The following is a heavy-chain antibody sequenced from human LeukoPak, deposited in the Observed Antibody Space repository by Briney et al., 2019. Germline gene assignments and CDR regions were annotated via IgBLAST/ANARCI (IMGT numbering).Heavy chain of an antibody. CDR3: ARRAYGSGSFNRYYFDY. CDR1: GGSISNYY. Sequence: PSETLSLTCTVSGGSISNYYWSWIRQPPGQGLEWIGYIYYSGSTNYNPSLKSRVTISVDTPKNQFSLKLNSVTAADTAVYYCARRAYGSGSFNRYYFDYWGQGTLVAVSS. J-gene: IGHJ4*02. CDR2: IYYSGST. D-gene: IGHD3-10*01. V-gene: IGHV4-59*08.